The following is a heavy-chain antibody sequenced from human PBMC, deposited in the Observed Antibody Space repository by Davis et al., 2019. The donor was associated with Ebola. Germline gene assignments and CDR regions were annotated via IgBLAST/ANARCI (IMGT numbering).Heavy chain of an antibody. D-gene: IGHD2-15*01. J-gene: IGHJ5*02. CDR3: ARERLGYCSGGSCHDP. CDR2: MNPYSGNT. CDR1: GYIFSNYD. V-gene: IGHV1-8*01. Sequence: ASVKVSCKASGYIFSNYDINWVRQASGQGLEWMGWMNPYSGNTGYVEKFKGRVTMTRNPSISTAYMELSSLRSEDTAVYYCARERLGYCSGGSCHDPWGQGTLVTVSS.